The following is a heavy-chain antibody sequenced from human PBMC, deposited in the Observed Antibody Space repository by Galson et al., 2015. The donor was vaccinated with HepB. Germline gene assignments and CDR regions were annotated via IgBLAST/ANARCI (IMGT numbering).Heavy chain of an antibody. D-gene: IGHD1-26*01. V-gene: IGHV1-8*01. J-gene: IGHJ6*02. CDR1: GYTFTSYD. Sequence: SVKVSCKASGYTFTSYDINWVRQATGQGLEWMGWMNPNSGNTGYAQKFQGRVTMTRNTSISTAYMELSSLRSEDTAVYYCAGPVGATFAYGMDVWGQGTTVTVSS. CDR2: MNPNSGNT. CDR3: AGPVGATFAYGMDV.